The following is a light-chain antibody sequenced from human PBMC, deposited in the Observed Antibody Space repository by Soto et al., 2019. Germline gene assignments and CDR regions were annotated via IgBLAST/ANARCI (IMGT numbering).Light chain of an antibody. J-gene: IGKJ1*01. V-gene: IGKV1-39*01. Sequence: DIQMTQSPSSLSASVGDRITITCRASQTISSYLNWYQQKPGKAPKLLIYAASSLQSGVPSRFSGSGSGTDFTLTISSLQAEDFATYYCQQSYSSVWTFGQGTKVDIK. CDR3: QQSYSSVWT. CDR1: QTISSY. CDR2: AAS.